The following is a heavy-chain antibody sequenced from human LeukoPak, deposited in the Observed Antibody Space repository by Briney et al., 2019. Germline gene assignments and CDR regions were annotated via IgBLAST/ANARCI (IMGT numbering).Heavy chain of an antibody. CDR3: GRPQSGYSSRNAFDI. J-gene: IGHJ3*02. CDR2: IKQDGSEK. Sequence: QAGGSLRLSCAASGFTFSSYWMSWVRQAPGKGLEWVANIKQDGSEKYYVDSVKGRFTISRDNAKNSLYLQMNSLRAEDTAVYYCGRPQSGYSSRNAFDIWGQGTMVTVSS. V-gene: IGHV3-7*01. D-gene: IGHD5-18*01. CDR1: GFTFSSYW.